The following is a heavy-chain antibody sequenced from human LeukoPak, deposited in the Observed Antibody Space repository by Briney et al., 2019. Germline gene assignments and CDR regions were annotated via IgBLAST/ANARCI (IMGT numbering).Heavy chain of an antibody. CDR3: AKLATTFREYDDY. Sequence: SGGSLRLSCAASGFTFSSYAMSWVRQAPGKGLEWVSAMRGSGGRTYYADSVKGRFTISRDNSKNPLYLQMNSLRAEDTAVYYGAKLATTFREYDDYWGQGTLVTVSS. D-gene: IGHD5-12*01. J-gene: IGHJ4*02. CDR2: MRGSGGRT. CDR1: GFTFSSYA. V-gene: IGHV3-23*01.